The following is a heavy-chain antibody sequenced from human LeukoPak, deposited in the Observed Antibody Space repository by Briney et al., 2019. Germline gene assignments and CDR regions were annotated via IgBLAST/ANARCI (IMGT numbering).Heavy chain of an antibody. J-gene: IGHJ4*02. Sequence: SVKVSCKASGGTFSSYAISWVRQAPGQGLEWMGGIIPIFGTANYAQKFQGRVTITADESTSTAYMELSSLRSEDTAVYYCARGDYDFWSGYYPRSERWAGPQLDWGQGTLVTVS. D-gene: IGHD3-3*01. V-gene: IGHV1-69*13. CDR2: IIPIFGTA. CDR3: ARGDYDFWSGYYPRSERWAGPQLD. CDR1: GGTFSSYA.